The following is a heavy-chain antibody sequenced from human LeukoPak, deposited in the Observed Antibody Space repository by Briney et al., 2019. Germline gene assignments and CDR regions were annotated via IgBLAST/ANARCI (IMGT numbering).Heavy chain of an antibody. J-gene: IGHJ2*01. CDR1: GFTFSSYS. Sequence: NPGGSLRLSCAASGFTFSSYSMNWVRQAPGKGLEWVSSISSSSSYIYYADSVKGRFTISRDNAKNSLYLQMNSLRAEDTAVYYCARRDFWSGYSHHPWYFDLWGRGTLVTVSS. CDR2: ISSSSSYI. D-gene: IGHD3-3*01. CDR3: ARRDFWSGYSHHPWYFDL. V-gene: IGHV3-21*01.